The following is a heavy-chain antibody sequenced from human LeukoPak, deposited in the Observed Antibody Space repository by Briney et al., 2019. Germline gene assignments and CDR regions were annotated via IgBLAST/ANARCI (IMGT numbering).Heavy chain of an antibody. D-gene: IGHD5-24*01. Sequence: GGPRSLSGSASGFTFSSYSMIWFARPPGKGWEYVSAISYTGGTTYYADSVKGRFTISRDDSKNTLYLQMSSLRAEDTAVYYCVQRGDAYNVWGQGTMVTVSS. CDR3: VQRGDAYNV. CDR1: GFTFSSYS. J-gene: IGHJ4*02. CDR2: ISYTGGTT. V-gene: IGHV3-64D*06.